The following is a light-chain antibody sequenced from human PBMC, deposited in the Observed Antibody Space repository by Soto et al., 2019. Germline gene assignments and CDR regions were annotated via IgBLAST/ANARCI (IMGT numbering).Light chain of an antibody. CDR2: EVS. J-gene: IGLJ1*01. CDR1: SSVVGAYDF. CDR3: SSYAGRNDFV. V-gene: IGLV2-8*01. Sequence: QSVLTQPPSASGSPGQSVTLSCTGTSSVVGAYDFVSWYQQHPGKAPKLVIFEVSKRPSGVPDRFSGSKSGNTASLTVSGLQAEDEADYYCSSYAGRNDFVFGTGTEVTVL.